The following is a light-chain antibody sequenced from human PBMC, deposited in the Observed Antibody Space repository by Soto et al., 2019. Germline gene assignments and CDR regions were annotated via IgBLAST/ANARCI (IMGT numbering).Light chain of an antibody. CDR3: LQDHNYPWT. V-gene: IGKV1-6*01. CDR2: GAT. J-gene: IGKJ1*01. Sequence: IQVTHSPPSLSASVGDRVTITCRASQGINNDLAWYQQKPGKAPKLLIYGATNLHTGVPSRFSGSGSGTDFTLTISSLQPEDFATYYCLQDHNYPWTFGQGTKVDIK. CDR1: QGINND.